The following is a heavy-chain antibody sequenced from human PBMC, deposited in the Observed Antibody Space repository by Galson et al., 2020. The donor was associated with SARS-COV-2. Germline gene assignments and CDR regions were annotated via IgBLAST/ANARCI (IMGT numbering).Heavy chain of an antibody. CDR3: ARDVKELSGYYYDSSGDSSYGGGYYYYGMDV. CDR2: ISSSGSTI. V-gene: IGHV3-11*01. Sequence: NSGGSLRLSCAASGFTFSDYYMSWIRQAPGKGLEWVSYISSSGSTIYYADSVKGRFTISRDNAKNSLYLQMNSLRAEDTAVYYCARDVKELSGYYYDSSGDSSYGGGYYYYGMDVWGQGTTVTVSS. CDR1: GFTFSDYY. D-gene: IGHD3-22*01. J-gene: IGHJ6*02.